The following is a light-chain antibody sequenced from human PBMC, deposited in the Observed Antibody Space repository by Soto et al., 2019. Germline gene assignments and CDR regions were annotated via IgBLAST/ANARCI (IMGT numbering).Light chain of an antibody. CDR1: QTVSNNY. J-gene: IGKJ4*01. CDR2: GAS. CDR3: QQRNNWPLT. V-gene: IGKV3D-20*02. Sequence: EIVLTQSPGTLSLSPGERATLSCRASQTVSNNYLAWCQQKPGQAPRVIMYGASRRATGIPARFSGSGSGTDFTLTISSLEPEDFAVYYCQQRNNWPLTFGGGTKVDI.